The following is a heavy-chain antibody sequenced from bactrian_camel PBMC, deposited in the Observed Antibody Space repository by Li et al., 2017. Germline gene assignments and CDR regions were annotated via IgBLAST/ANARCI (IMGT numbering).Heavy chain of an antibody. J-gene: IGHJ6*01. CDR2: IDTRGSV. V-gene: IGHV3S57*01. CDR3: AARGPYCYTKLSVRDFTY. D-gene: IGHD2*01. CDR1: GGTYSHYRPYC. Sequence: QVQLVESGGGSVQAGGSLRLSCEASGGTYSHYRPYCMAWFRQPPGKSREGVAAIDTRGSVTIADSVKGRFSISKDNAGSTLYLQMNSLKPEDTAMYYCAARGPYCYTKLSVRDFTYWGQGTQVTVS.